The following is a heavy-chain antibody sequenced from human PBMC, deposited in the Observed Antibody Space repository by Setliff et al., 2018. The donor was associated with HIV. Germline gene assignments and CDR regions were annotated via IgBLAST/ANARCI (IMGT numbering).Heavy chain of an antibody. J-gene: IGHJ4*02. Sequence: SETLSLTCTISGGSISSYYWSWIRQPPGKGLEWIGYISYSGSTNYNPSLKSRVTISVDKSKNQFSLKLSSVTAADTAVYYCARGPYYFDSSNYFDLYHLDYWGQGTLVTVSS. D-gene: IGHD3-22*01. CDR3: ARGPYYFDSSNYFDLYHLDY. CDR2: ISYSGST. CDR1: GGSISSYY. V-gene: IGHV4-59*01.